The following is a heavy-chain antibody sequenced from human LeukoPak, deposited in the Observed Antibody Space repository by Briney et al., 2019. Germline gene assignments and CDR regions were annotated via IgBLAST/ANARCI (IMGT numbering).Heavy chain of an antibody. J-gene: IGHJ4*02. D-gene: IGHD3-22*01. CDR1: GGSLRSFSYF. Sequence: PSETLSLTCSVSGGSLRSFSYFWGWIRLPPGKGLEWIGSVSNSGSIYYNPSLDSRASISMDTTKNEVYLKLNYVTAADTAVYYCVRNGYYSVDYWGQGTLVTVSS. CDR2: VSNSGSI. CDR3: VRNGYYSVDY. V-gene: IGHV4-39*07.